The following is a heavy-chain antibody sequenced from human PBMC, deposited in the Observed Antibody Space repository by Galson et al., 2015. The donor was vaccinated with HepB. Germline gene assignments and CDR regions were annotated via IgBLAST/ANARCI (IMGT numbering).Heavy chain of an antibody. D-gene: IGHD4-17*01. CDR3: AKDKGDYALYYFDY. J-gene: IGHJ4*02. Sequence: SLRLSCAASGFTFDDYAMHWVRQAPGKGLEWVSGISWNSGSIGYADSVKGRFTISRDNAKNSLYLQMNSLRAEDTALYYCAKDKGDYALYYFDYWGQGTLVTVSS. CDR1: GFTFDDYA. CDR2: ISWNSGSI. V-gene: IGHV3-9*01.